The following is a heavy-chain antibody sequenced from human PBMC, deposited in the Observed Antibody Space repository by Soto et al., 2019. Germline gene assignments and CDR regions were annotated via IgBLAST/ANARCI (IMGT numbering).Heavy chain of an antibody. CDR3: ASRYCSGGSCYRSVYYYYMDV. CDR2: INHSGST. J-gene: IGHJ6*03. CDR1: GGSFSGYY. Sequence: PSETLSLTCAVYGGSFSGYYWSWIRQPPGKGLEWIGEINHSGSTNYNPSLKSRVTISVDTSKNQFSLKLSSVTAADTAVYYCASRYCSGGSCYRSVYYYYMDVWGKGTTVTVSS. V-gene: IGHV4-34*01. D-gene: IGHD2-15*01.